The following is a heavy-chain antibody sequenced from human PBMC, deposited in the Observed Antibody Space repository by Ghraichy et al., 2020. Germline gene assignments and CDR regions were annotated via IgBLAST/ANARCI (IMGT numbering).Heavy chain of an antibody. V-gene: IGHV3-23*01. CDR2: ISGSGGST. J-gene: IGHJ6*02. CDR3: AKDIDIVVVPAAMSGGYGMDV. Sequence: LSLTCAASGFTFSSYAMSWVRQAPGKGLEWVSAISGSGGSTYYADSVKGRFTISRDNSKNTLYLQMNSLRAEDTAVYYCAKDIDIVVVPAAMSGGYGMDVWGQGTTVTVSS. D-gene: IGHD2-2*01. CDR1: GFTFSSYA.